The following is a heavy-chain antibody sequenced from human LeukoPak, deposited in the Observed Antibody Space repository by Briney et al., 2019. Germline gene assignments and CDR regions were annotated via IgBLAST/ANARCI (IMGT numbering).Heavy chain of an antibody. Sequence: GGSLRLSCAASGFTFDDYAMHWVRQAPGKGLEWVSGISWNSGSIGYADSVKGRFTIPRDNAKNSLYLQMNSLRAEDTALYYCAKDNIGTATTPNFDYWGQGTLVTVSS. J-gene: IGHJ4*02. V-gene: IGHV3-9*01. CDR1: GFTFDDYA. CDR3: AKDNIGTATTPNFDY. CDR2: ISWNSGSI. D-gene: IGHD1-1*01.